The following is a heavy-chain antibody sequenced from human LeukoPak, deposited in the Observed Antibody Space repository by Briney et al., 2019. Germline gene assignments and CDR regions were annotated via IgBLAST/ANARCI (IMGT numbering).Heavy chain of an antibody. CDR3: ARVHYSGSGLSSFFDF. J-gene: IGHJ4*02. V-gene: IGHV4-59*01. CDR2: ISYSGSTNSGNT. D-gene: IGHD3-10*01. Sequence: PSETLSLTCTVSGGSITTYYWSWIRQPPGKGLEWIGYISYSGSTNSGNTNYNPSLKSRVTILGDTSKNQFSLKLSSVTAADTAVYYCARVHYSGSGLSSFFDFWGQGALVTVSS. CDR1: GGSITTYY.